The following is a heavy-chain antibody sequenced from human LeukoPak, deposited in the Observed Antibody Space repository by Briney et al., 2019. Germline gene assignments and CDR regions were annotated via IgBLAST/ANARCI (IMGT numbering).Heavy chain of an antibody. CDR2: INPSDGST. CDR1: GDSFTKYY. Sequence: RASVKVSCKASGDSFTKYYMHWVRQAPGPGLEWMGIINPSDGSTTYTQKFQGRVTMTTDTSTSTVNMELSSLRSEDTAVYYCAPSVRSGGSYYFDYWGQGTLVTVSS. D-gene: IGHD2-15*01. J-gene: IGHJ4*02. V-gene: IGHV1-46*01. CDR3: APSVRSGGSYYFDY.